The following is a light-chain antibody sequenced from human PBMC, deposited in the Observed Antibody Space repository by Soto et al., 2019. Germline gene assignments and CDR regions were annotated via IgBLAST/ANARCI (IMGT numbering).Light chain of an antibody. V-gene: IGLV2-14*01. CDR1: SSDVGDYNY. CDR3: ISYTTSSTLRV. CDR2: DVS. J-gene: IGLJ1*01. Sequence: QSALTQPASVSGSPGQSTTISCTATSSDVGDYNYVSWYQQHPGKAPKLMIYDVSNRPSGVSNRFSGSKSGNTASLTISGLQAEDEADYYCISYTTSSTLRVFGTGTKLTVL.